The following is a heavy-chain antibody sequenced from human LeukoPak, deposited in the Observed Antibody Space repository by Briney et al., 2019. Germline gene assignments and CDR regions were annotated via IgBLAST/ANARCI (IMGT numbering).Heavy chain of an antibody. V-gene: IGHV3-23*01. Sequence: PGGSLRLSRAASGFTFSSYAMSWVRQAPGKGLEWVSAISGSGGSTYYADPVKGRFTISRDNSKNTLYLQMNSLRAEDTAVYYCAKDPSSSWTVNWFDPWGQGTLVTVSS. CDR3: AKDPSSSWTVNWFDP. CDR1: GFTFSSYA. D-gene: IGHD6-13*01. J-gene: IGHJ5*02. CDR2: ISGSGGST.